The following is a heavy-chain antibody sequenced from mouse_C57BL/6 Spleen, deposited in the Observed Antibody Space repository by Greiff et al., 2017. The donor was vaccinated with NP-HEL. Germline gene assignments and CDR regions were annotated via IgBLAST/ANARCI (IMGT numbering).Heavy chain of an antibody. Sequence: EVKVVASGGGLVKPGGSLKLSCAASGFTFSDYGMHWVRQAPEKGLEWVAYISSGSSSIYYADTVKGRFTISRDHAKNTLFLQCASWRSEDTAIYYCAGPSGYHLAMDYWGQGTSVTVSS. CDR3: AGPSGYHLAMDY. D-gene: IGHD2-2*01. CDR2: ISSGSSSI. CDR1: GFTFSDYG. V-gene: IGHV5-17*01. J-gene: IGHJ4*01.